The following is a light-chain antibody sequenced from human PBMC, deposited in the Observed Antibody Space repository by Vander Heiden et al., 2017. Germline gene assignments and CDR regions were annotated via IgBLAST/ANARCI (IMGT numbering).Light chain of an antibody. CDR1: QNIISDY. CDR3: QQEYISPRT. V-gene: IGKV3-20*01. J-gene: IGKJ1*01. CDR2: GAS. Sequence: EIVLTQSPGTLSLSPGERATLSCRASQNIISDYLAWYQQKPGQAPRLLVNGASVSATGIPERFSGSGSGTDFTLTIIRLEPEDFAVYYCQQEYISPRTFGQGTKVEIK.